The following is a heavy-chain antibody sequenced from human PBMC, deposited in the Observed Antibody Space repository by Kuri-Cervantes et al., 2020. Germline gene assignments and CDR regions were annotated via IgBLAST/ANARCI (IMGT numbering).Heavy chain of an antibody. Sequence: SETLSLTCAVYGGSFSGYYWSWIRQPPGKGLEWIGEINHSGSTNYNPSLKSRVTISVDTSKNQFSLKLSSVTAADTAVYYCAKEEVGSGWPYYYYYYGMDVWGQGTTVTVSS. J-gene: IGHJ6*02. CDR2: INHSGST. CDR1: GGSFSGYY. V-gene: IGHV4-34*01. CDR3: AKEEVGSGWPYYYYYYGMDV. D-gene: IGHD6-19*01.